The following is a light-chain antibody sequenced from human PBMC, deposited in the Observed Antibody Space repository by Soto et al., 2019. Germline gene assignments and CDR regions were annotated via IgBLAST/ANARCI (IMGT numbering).Light chain of an antibody. J-gene: IGKJ2*01. V-gene: IGKV1-5*03. CDR3: QQYKTYSRT. CDR1: QSISPW. CDR2: KAS. Sequence: DIQMTQSPSTLSASVGDRVTITCRASQSISPWLAWYQQKPGKAPKILIYKASSLESGVPSRFSGSDSGTDFTLPISSLQPDDFATYFCQQYKTYSRTFGQGTKREIK.